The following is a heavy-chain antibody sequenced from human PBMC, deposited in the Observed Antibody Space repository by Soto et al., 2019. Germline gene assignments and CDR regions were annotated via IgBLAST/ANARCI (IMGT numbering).Heavy chain of an antibody. V-gene: IGHV1-2*02. CDR3: ARRKGDYYDSSGYHYYFDY. D-gene: IGHD3-22*01. CDR2: INPNSGGT. Sequence: ASVKVSCKSSGYTFTGYYMHWVRQAPGQGLEWMGWINPNSGGTKSAQKFQGRVTMTRDTSISTAYMELSRLRSDDTAVYYCARRKGDYYDSSGYHYYFDYWGQGTLVTVSS. CDR1: GYTFTGYY. J-gene: IGHJ4*02.